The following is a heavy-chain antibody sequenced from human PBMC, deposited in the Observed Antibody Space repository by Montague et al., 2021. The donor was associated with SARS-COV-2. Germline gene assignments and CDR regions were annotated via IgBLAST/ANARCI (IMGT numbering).Heavy chain of an antibody. D-gene: IGHD6-6*01. CDR3: ARTPTRPLSLDS. V-gene: IGHV4-4*07. CDR1: GGSITGFS. J-gene: IGHJ4*02. CDR2: VTTSGTT. Sequence: SETLSLTCAVSGGSITGFSWSWVRRPAGKGLEWIGRVTTSGTTXXXPSXRSRVTMSVDTSKNQFSLDLNSVTAADTAIYYCARTPTRPLSLDSWGQGTLATVSS.